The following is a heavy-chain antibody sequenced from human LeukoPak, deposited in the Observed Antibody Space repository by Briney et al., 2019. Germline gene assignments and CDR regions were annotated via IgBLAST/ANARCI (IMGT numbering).Heavy chain of an antibody. Sequence: PGGSLRLSCAASGFTFSSYAMSWVRQAPGKGLEWVAVVSSDGGTKYYADSVKGRFTISGDNSRNTMYLQMDSLRAEDTAVYYCAKEYDSGGYGANFDYWGQGTLVTVSS. CDR1: GFTFSSYA. V-gene: IGHV3-30*18. CDR2: VSSDGGTK. CDR3: AKEYDSGGYGANFDY. D-gene: IGHD3-10*01. J-gene: IGHJ4*02.